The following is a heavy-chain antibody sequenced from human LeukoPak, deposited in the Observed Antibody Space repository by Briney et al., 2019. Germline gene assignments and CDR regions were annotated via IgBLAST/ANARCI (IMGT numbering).Heavy chain of an antibody. V-gene: IGHV4-59*12. D-gene: IGHD4-17*01. CDR1: GGSISSYY. Sequence: SETLSLTCTVSGGSISSYYWSWIRQPPGKGLEWIGYIYYSGSTYYNPSLKSRVTISVDRSKNQFSLKLSSVTAADTAVYYCARSTVTTSDYFDYWGQGTLVTVSS. CDR2: IYYSGST. CDR3: ARSTVTTSDYFDY. J-gene: IGHJ4*02.